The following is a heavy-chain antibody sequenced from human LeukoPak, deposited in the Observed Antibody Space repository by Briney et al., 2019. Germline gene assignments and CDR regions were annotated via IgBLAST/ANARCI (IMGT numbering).Heavy chain of an antibody. J-gene: IGHJ3*02. Sequence: PSETLSLTCTVSGGSISSSSYYWGWIRQPPGKGLEWIGSIYYSGSTYYNPSLKSRVTISVDTSKNQFSLKLSSVTAADTAVYYCARDFGAAEEPDAFDIWGQGTMVTVSS. CDR3: ARDFGAAEEPDAFDI. D-gene: IGHD3-16*01. V-gene: IGHV4-39*07. CDR1: GGSISSSSYY. CDR2: IYYSGST.